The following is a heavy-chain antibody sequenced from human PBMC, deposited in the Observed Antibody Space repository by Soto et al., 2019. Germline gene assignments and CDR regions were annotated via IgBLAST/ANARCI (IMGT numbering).Heavy chain of an antibody. D-gene: IGHD3-16*01. CDR3: AKDLGIITFMYYFGS. V-gene: IGHV3-23*01. Sequence: PVGSLRLSCTASGFNFSNHAMSWVRQAPGKGLEWVSVISGSGGTTYYADSVKGRFTISRDNSKNTLYLQMNSLRAEDTAIYCAKDLGIITFMYYFGSWGLGTLVTVSS. J-gene: IGHJ4*02. CDR1: GFNFSNHA. CDR2: ISGSGGTT.